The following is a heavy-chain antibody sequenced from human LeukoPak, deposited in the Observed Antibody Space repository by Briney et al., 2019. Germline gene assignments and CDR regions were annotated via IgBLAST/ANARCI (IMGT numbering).Heavy chain of an antibody. CDR2: INYGGGT. D-gene: IGHD6-13*01. CDR3: ARVPKYSSSWFMYYYYMDV. J-gene: IGHJ6*03. Sequence: SETLSLTCGVDGGSFSGYYWSWVRQPPGKGLEWIGQINYGGGTNYNPSLKSRVTISVDTSKNQFSLKLSSVTAADTAVYYCARVPKYSSSWFMYYYYMDVWGKGTTVTVSS. CDR1: GGSFSGYY. V-gene: IGHV4-34*01.